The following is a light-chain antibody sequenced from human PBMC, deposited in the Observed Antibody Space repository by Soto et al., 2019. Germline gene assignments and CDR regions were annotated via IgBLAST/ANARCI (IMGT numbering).Light chain of an antibody. CDR3: QQYGSSIT. V-gene: IGKV3-20*01. Sequence: EIVLTQSPGTLSLSPGERATLSCRASQSVSSSYLAWYQQKPGQAPRLHIYGASSRATGIPDRFSGSGSGTDFTLTISRLEPEDFAVYYCQQYGSSITFGQGTRLEIK. CDR2: GAS. CDR1: QSVSSSY. J-gene: IGKJ5*01.